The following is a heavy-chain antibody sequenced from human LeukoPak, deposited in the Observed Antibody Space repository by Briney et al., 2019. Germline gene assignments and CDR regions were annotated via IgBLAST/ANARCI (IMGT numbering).Heavy chain of an antibody. V-gene: IGHV3-23*01. J-gene: IGHJ5*02. Sequence: GGSLRLSCAASGFSFSTYAMSWVRQAPGKGLEWVSGISGSGDSTYYADYVKGRLTISRDNSKNTVHLQMNSLRAEDTAVYYCAKDPREYCSSTSCPNWFDPWGQGTLVTVSS. D-gene: IGHD2-2*01. CDR3: AKDPREYCSSTSCPNWFDP. CDR1: GFSFSTYA. CDR2: ISGSGDST.